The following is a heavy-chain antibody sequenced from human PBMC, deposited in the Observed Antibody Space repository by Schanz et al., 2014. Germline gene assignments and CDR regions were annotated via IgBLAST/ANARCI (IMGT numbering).Heavy chain of an antibody. CDR2: ISLDGSNQ. V-gene: IGHV3-30*03. Sequence: VQLVESGGDLVQPGGSQRLSCAASGFIVSSTYMTWVRQAPGQGLEWVAIISLDGSNQYYADSVKGRFTISRDNSKNTLYLQMNGLRAEDTAVYFCARDLSSLIQGDVWGKGTTVTVSS. CDR3: ARDLSSLIQGDV. J-gene: IGHJ6*04. CDR1: GFIVSSTY. D-gene: IGHD2-2*01.